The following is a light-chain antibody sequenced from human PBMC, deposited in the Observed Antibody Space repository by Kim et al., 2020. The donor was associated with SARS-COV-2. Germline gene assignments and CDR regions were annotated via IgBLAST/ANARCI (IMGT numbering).Light chain of an antibody. Sequence: RAPINCKSSQSVLYSSNNHNYFAWYQQKPGQPPKLLIYWASTREYGVPDRFSGSGSGTDFTLTISSLQAEDVAVYYCQQYYSTPYTFGQGTKLEIK. J-gene: IGKJ2*01. CDR3: QQYYSTPYT. CDR2: WAS. CDR1: QSVLYSSNNHNY. V-gene: IGKV4-1*01.